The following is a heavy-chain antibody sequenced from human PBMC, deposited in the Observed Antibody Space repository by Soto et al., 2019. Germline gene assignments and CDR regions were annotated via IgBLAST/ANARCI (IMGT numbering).Heavy chain of an antibody. CDR1: GVTFIDYY. CDR2: ISSSGSTI. J-gene: IGHJ6*02. CDR3: ARESGYCSSTSCPSDV. D-gene: IGHD2-2*01. Sequence: QVQLVESGGGLVKPGGSLRLSCSASGVTFIDYYMSWIRQAPGKGLEWVSYISSSGSTIYYADSVKGRFTISRDNAKNSLYLKMNSLRAEDTAVYYCARESGYCSSTSCPSDVWGQGTTVTVSS. V-gene: IGHV3-11*01.